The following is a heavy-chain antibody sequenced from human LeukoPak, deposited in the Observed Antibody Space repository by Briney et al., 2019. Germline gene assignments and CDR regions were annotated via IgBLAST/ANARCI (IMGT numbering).Heavy chain of an antibody. J-gene: IGHJ2*01. Sequence: SETLSLTCTVSGDSVNSGAYYWSWLRQPAGKEPEWIGRIYPLETTNYNPSLKSRVAISVDTSKNQFSLKLSSVTAADTAVYYCARGGGRYGSGSYYSSTLYWYFDLWGRGTLVTVSS. CDR3: ARGGGRYGSGSYYSSTLYWYFDL. CDR2: IYPLETT. CDR1: GDSVNSGAYY. D-gene: IGHD3-10*01. V-gene: IGHV4-61*02.